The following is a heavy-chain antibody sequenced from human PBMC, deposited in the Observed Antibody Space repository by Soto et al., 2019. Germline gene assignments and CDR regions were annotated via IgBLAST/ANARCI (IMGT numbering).Heavy chain of an antibody. V-gene: IGHV4-59*01. CDR3: VTYSRNGDYVFHY. CDR2: IYYSGST. D-gene: IGHD4-17*01. CDR1: GGTITSYY. Sequence: SETLSVTWNVSGGTITSYYWTWIRQPPGKGLEWIGYIYYSGSTNYNPSLKSRVTMSMDTSKNQFSLNLSSVTAADTAVYYCVTYSRNGDYVFHYWGQGIPVTVSS. J-gene: IGHJ4*02.